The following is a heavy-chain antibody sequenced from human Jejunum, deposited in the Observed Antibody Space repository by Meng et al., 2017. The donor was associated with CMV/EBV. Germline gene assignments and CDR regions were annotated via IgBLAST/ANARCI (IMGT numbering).Heavy chain of an antibody. CDR3: ARDASRWSGPFGNQYYYGMEV. J-gene: IGHJ6*02. Sequence: YGISWVRQAPGQGLEWMGWININSGKTNYAQKLQDRVTMTTDTSTSTAYMELTSLTSDDTAAYYCARDASRWSGPFGNQYYYGMEVWGQGTTVTVSS. D-gene: IGHD4-23*01. CDR1: YG. V-gene: IGHV1-18*01. CDR2: ININSGKT.